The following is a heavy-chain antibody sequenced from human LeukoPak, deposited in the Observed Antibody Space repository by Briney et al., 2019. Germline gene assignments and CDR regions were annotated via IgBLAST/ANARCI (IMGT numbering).Heavy chain of an antibody. D-gene: IGHD2-21*01. CDR1: GYTFTGYY. CDR3: ARQTKLRPFDY. CDR2: ISAYNGNT. J-gene: IGHJ4*02. V-gene: IGHV1-18*04. Sequence: ASVKVSCKASGYTFTGYYMHWVRQAPGQGLEWMGWISAYNGNTNYAQKLQGRVTMTTDTSTSTAYMELRSLRSDDTAVYYCARQTKLRPFDYWGQGTLVTVSS.